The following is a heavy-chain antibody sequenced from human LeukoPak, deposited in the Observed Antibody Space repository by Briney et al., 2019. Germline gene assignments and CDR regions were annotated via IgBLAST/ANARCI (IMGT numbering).Heavy chain of an antibody. CDR2: NRRGAIRP. Sequence: RGSLRLSCAASGFTFSSFGMSWVRQAPGEGREWVSTNRRGAIRPYYTDSVKGGFTISRDTSKNTLCVRKSSLRAEDTAVYYCAKRGEGTYHFDYWGQGTLVTVSS. V-gene: IGHV3-23*01. CDR3: AKRGEGTYHFDY. D-gene: IGHD2-2*01. J-gene: IGHJ4*02. CDR1: GFTFSSFG.